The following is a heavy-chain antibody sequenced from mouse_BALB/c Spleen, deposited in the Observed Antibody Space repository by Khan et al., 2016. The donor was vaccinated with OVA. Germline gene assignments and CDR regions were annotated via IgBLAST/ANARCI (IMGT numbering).Heavy chain of an antibody. Sequence: EVQLVESGPGLVKPSQSLSLTCTVTGYSITSGYGWYWLRQFPGNKLEWMGYISYGGSNNYNPSITSRISITRDTSKNQFFLQLNSVATDDTATYYCARTARIKYWGQGTTLTVSS. D-gene: IGHD1-2*01. CDR2: ISYGGSN. CDR1: GYSITSGYG. V-gene: IGHV3-1*02. CDR3: ARTARIKY. J-gene: IGHJ2*01.